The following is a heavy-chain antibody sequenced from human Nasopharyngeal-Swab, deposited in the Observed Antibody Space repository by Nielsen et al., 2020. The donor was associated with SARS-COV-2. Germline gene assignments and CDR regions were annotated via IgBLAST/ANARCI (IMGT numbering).Heavy chain of an antibody. CDR3: ARRDYGDSSCAFDI. J-gene: IGHJ3*02. Sequence: GESLKISCKGSGYSFTSYWISWVRQMPGKGLEWMGRIDPSDSYTNYSPSFQGHATISADKSISTAYLQWSSLKASDTAMYYCARRDYGDSSCAFDIWGQGTMVTVSS. D-gene: IGHD4-17*01. CDR1: GYSFTSYW. CDR2: IDPSDSYT. V-gene: IGHV5-10-1*01.